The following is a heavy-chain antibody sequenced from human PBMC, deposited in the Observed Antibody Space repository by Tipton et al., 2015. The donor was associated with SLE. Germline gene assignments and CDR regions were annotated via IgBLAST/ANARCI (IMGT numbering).Heavy chain of an antibody. CDR3: ARQRSISSSYFRDYFDH. CDR2: VSYTGST. V-gene: IGHV4-39*01. J-gene: IGHJ4*02. CDR1: GGSISNTLYY. Sequence: TLSLTCTVSGGSISNTLYYWGWIRQPPGKGLEWIGSVSYTGSTNYNPSLRSRVTISVDTSKNQLTLRLRSVTAAETAVYYCARQRSISSSYFRDYFDHWGQGTPVSVSS. D-gene: IGHD2-15*01.